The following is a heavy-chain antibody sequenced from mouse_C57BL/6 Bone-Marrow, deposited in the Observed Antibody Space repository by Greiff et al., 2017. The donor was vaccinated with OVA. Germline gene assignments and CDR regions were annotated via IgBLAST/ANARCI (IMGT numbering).Heavy chain of an antibody. D-gene: IGHD3-2*02. CDR3: ARGSSGYVPFAY. CDR1: GYTFTEYT. V-gene: IGHV1-62-2*01. CDR2: FYPGSGSI. Sequence: QVHVKQSGAELVKPGASVKLSCKASGYTFTEYTIHWVKQRSGQGLEWIGWFYPGSGSIKYNEKFKDKATLTADKSSSTVYMELSRLTSEDSAVYFCARGSSGYVPFAYWGQGTLVTVSA. J-gene: IGHJ3*01.